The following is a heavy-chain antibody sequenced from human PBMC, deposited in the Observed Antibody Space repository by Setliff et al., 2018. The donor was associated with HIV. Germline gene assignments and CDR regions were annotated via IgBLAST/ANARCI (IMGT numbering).Heavy chain of an antibody. CDR2: IYPGDSNT. V-gene: IGHV5-51*01. CDR1: GYSFTNYW. J-gene: IGHJ4*02. Sequence: GESLKISCKGSGYSFTNYWIDWVRQMPGKGLEWMGIIYPGDSNTRYSPSFQGQVTISADKSISAAFLQWSSLKASDTAMYYCAKSTSCCHQPFDYWGQGTLVTVSS. CDR3: AKSTSCCHQPFDY. D-gene: IGHD2-2*01.